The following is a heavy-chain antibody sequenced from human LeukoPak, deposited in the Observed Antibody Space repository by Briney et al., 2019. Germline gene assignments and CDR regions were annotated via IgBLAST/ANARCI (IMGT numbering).Heavy chain of an antibody. D-gene: IGHD6-19*01. J-gene: IGHJ4*02. CDR1: GYTFTTYG. V-gene: IGHV1-18*01. CDR3: ARAGEWLVHFDY. Sequence: GASVKVSCKASGYTFTTYGISWVRQAPGQGLEWMGWVSAYNGNTNYAQKLQGRVTMTRDTSTSTVYMELSSLRSEDTAVYYCARAGEWLVHFDYWGQGTLVTVSS. CDR2: VSAYNGNT.